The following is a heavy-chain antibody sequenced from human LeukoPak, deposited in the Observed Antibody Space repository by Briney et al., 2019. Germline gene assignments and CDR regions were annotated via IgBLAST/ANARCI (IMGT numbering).Heavy chain of an antibody. J-gene: IGHJ6*02. V-gene: IGHV4-31*03. D-gene: IGHD3-22*01. Sequence: SETLSLTCTVSGVSISSGGYYWSWIRQHPGKGLEWIGYIYYSGSTYYNPSLKSRVTISVDTSKNQFSLKLSSVTAADTAVYYCASIGSSGYYPNYYYGMDVWGQGTTVTVSS. CDR3: ASIGSSGYYPNYYYGMDV. CDR2: IYYSGST. CDR1: GVSISSGGYY.